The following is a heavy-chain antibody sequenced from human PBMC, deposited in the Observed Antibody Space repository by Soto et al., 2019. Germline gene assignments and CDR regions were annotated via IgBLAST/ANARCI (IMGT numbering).Heavy chain of an antibody. D-gene: IGHD6-6*01. V-gene: IGHV1-46*03. J-gene: IGHJ4*02. Sequence: VASVKVSCKASGYTFTSYYMHWVRQAPGQGLEWMGIINPSGGSTSYAQKFQGRVTMARDTSTSTVYMELSSLRSEDTAVYYCASLSIAARVGFDYWGQGTLVNVSS. CDR2: INPSGGST. CDR3: ASLSIAARVGFDY. CDR1: GYTFTSYY.